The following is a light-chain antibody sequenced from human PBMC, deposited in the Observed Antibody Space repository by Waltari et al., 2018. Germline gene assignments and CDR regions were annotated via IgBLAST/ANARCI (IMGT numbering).Light chain of an antibody. J-gene: IGLJ3*02. CDR3: QSYDSSLSGSV. V-gene: IGLV1-40*01. CDR2: GNS. CDR1: SSNLGPGPD. Sequence: QSALTQPPSVSGAPGQRVTIPCTGSSSNLGPGPDGHRYQQLPGTAPKLLIYGNSNRPSGVPDRFSGSKSGTSASLAITGLQAEDEADYYCQSYDSSLSGSVFGGGTKLTVL.